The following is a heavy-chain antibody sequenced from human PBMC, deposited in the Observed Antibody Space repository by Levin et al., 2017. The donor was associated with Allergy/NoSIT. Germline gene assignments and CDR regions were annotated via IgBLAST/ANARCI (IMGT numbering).Heavy chain of an antibody. D-gene: IGHD3-10*01. CDR2: VYHSRST. V-gene: IGHV4-59*01. CDR3: ATTMVRGDKYDY. CDR1: GGSISSYY. Sequence: SETLSLTCSVSGGSISSYYWSWIRQSPGKGLEWIGHVYHSRSTTYNPSFKGRVTISADTSKNQFSLRLTSVTAADTAVYYCATTMVRGDKYDYWGQGTQVIVSS. J-gene: IGHJ4*02.